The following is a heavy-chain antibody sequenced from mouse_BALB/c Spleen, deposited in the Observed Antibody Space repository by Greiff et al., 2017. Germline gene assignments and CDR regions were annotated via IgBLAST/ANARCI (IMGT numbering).Heavy chain of an antibody. CDR1: GFTFSSFG. Sequence: EVKLMESGGGLVQPGGSRKLSCAASGFTFSSFGMHWVRQAPEKGLEWVAYISSGSSTIYYADTVKGRFTISRDNPKNTLFLQMTSLRSEDTAMYYCARGITTVVAPFDYWGQGTTLTVSS. V-gene: IGHV5-17*02. D-gene: IGHD1-1*01. CDR3: ARGITTVVAPFDY. CDR2: ISSGSSTI. J-gene: IGHJ2*01.